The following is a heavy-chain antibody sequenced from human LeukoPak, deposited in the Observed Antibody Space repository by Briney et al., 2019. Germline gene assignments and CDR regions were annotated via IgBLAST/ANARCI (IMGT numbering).Heavy chain of an antibody. J-gene: IGHJ4*02. CDR3: ARDLGGDGYNINRFDY. V-gene: IGHV1-69*13. CDR2: IIPIFGTA. D-gene: IGHD5-24*01. CDR1: GGTFSSYA. Sequence: ASVEVSCKASGGTFSSYAISWVRQAPGQGLGWMGGIIPIFGTANYAQKFQGRVTITADESTSTAYMELSSLRSEDTAVYYCARDLGGDGYNINRFDYWGQGTLVTVSS.